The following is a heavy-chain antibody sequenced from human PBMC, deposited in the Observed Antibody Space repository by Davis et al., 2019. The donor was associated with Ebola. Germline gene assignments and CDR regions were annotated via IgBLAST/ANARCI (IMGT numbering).Heavy chain of an antibody. CDR3: TDLGAGSDY. CDR2: IKNKAQSYTT. J-gene: IGHJ4*02. D-gene: IGHD3-16*01. Sequence: GESLKISCAASGLTFSDHYMDWVRQAPGKGLEWVAGIKNKAQSYTTHYAASVKGRFTISRDDSKNSLFLDIISLKTEDTAIYYCTDLGAGSDYWGQGALVTVSS. V-gene: IGHV3-72*01. CDR1: GLTFSDHY.